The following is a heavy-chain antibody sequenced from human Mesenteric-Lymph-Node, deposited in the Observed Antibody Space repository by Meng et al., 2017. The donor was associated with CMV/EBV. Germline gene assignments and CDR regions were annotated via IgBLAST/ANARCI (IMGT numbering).Heavy chain of an antibody. CDR3: ARTLGFHNYGDYGF. Sequence: GSGYTFNGYYIHWVRQAPGQGLEWMGWINPNSGGTNYAQKFQGRVTMTRDTSISTVYMELSRLTSDDTAVYYCARTLGFHNYGDYGFWGQGTLVTVSS. D-gene: IGHD4-17*01. CDR1: GYTFNGYY. J-gene: IGHJ4*02. V-gene: IGHV1-2*02. CDR2: INPNSGGT.